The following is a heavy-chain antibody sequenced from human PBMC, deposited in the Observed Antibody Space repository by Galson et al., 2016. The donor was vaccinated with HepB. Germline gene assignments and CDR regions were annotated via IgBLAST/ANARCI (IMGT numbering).Heavy chain of an antibody. J-gene: IGHJ6*03. CDR3: AREMGNIIRGVYYYYFYMDV. Sequence: SVKVSCKASGDTFRRYAISWVRQAPGQGLEWMGGIIPIFGTANYAQKLQGRVTITADESTSTAYMDLSSLRSEDTAMYYCAREMGNIIRGVYYYYFYMDVWGKGTTVTVSS. CDR2: IIPIFGTA. CDR1: GDTFRRYA. D-gene: IGHD3-10*01. V-gene: IGHV1-69*13.